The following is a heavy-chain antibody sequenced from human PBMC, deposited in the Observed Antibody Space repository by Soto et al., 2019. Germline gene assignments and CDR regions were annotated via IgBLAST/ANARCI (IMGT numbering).Heavy chain of an antibody. V-gene: IGHV3-74*01. CDR1: GLSLSRYS. CDR3: SNWFDP. Sequence: SLTHSRPACGLSLSRYSPHYVRQAPGQGLVWVSRINSDGSSTYYADSVKGRFTISRDNAKNTLDLQMTSRRAEETAVYYCSNWFDPWGQGTLVTVSS. J-gene: IGHJ5*02. CDR2: INSDGSST.